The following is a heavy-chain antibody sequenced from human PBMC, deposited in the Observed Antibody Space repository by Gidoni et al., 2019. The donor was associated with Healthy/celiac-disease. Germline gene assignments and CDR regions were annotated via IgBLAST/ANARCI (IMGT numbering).Heavy chain of an antibody. CDR1: GGSLSSGSYY. Sequence: QVQLQESGPGLVKPSQTLSLTCTVSGGSLSSGSYYWSWIRQPAGKGLEWIGRIYTSGSTNYNPSLKSRVTISVDTSKNQCSLKLSSVTAADTAVYYCARGFIAARPSGWFDYWGQGTLVTVSS. J-gene: IGHJ4*02. CDR2: IYTSGST. V-gene: IGHV4-61*02. D-gene: IGHD6-6*01. CDR3: ARGFIAARPSGWFDY.